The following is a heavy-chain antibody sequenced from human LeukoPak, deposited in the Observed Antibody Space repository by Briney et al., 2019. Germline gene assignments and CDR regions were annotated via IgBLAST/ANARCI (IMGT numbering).Heavy chain of an antibody. CDR1: GFTFSDYY. Sequence: GGSLRLSCAASGFTFSDYYMSWIRQAPGKGLEWVSYISSSGSTIYYADSVKGRFTISRDNAKNSLYLQMNSLRVEDTAVYYCARDLRESSFDYWGQGTLVTVSS. CDR3: ARDLRESSFDY. J-gene: IGHJ4*02. D-gene: IGHD3-16*01. V-gene: IGHV3-11*04. CDR2: ISSSGSTI.